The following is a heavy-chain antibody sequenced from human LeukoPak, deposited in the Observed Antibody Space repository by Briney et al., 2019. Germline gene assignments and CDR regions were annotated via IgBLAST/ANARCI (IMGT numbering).Heavy chain of an antibody. D-gene: IGHD3-22*01. CDR1: GFTFSRYW. J-gene: IGHJ3*02. CDR3: ARGDYYDSSGYYVDAFDI. CDR2: IKHDGSQK. V-gene: IGHV3-7*04. Sequence: PGGSLRLSCAASGFTFSRYWMSWVRQAPGKGLEWVANIKHDGSQKFYVDSVKGRFTISRDNAKNSLHLQMNSLRAEETAVYYCARGDYYDSSGYYVDAFDIWGQGTMVTVSS.